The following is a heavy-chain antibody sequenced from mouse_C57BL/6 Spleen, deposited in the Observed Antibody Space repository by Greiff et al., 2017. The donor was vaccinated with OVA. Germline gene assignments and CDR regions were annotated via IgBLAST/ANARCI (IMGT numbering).Heavy chain of an antibody. CDR2: IYPGDGDT. V-gene: IGHV1-80*01. Sequence: QVQLKESGAELVKPGASVKISCKASGYAFSSYWMNWVKQRPGKGLEWIGQIYPGDGDTNYNGKFKGKATLTADKSSSTAYMQLSSLTSEDSAVYFCARGSYYGSSLYYFDYWGQGTTLTVSS. CDR1: GYAFSSYW. D-gene: IGHD1-1*01. J-gene: IGHJ2*01. CDR3: ARGSYYGSSLYYFDY.